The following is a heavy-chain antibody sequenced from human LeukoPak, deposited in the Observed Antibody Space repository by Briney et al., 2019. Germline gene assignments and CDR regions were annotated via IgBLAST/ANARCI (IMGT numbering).Heavy chain of an antibody. D-gene: IGHD3-10*01. V-gene: IGHV3-7*01. CDR1: GFGFSNYW. J-gene: IGHJ4*02. Sequence: GGSLRLSCLGSGFGFSNYWMTWLRQAPGEGLEWVANIKEDGSVIYYADSVKGRFTISRDNAKNSVYLQMNSLRVEDTALYYCATGRWFGEFAGSAFEDWGQGTLVNVSS. CDR2: IKEDGSVI. CDR3: ATGRWFGEFAGSAFED.